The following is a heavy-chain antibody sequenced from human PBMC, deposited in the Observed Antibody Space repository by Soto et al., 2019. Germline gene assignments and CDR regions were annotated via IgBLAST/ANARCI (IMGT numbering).Heavy chain of an antibody. V-gene: IGHV3-49*03. CDR2: IRSKAYDGTT. J-gene: IGHJ4*02. CDR1: GFTFGDYA. Sequence: PGGSLRLSCTASGFTFGDYAMSWFRQVPGKGLEWVGFIRSKAYDGTTEYAASVKGRFTISRDDSKSIAYLQMNSLKTEDIAVYYCSRAAYYYDSSGYYYFDYWGQGTLVTV. D-gene: IGHD3-22*01. CDR3: SRAAYYYDSSGYYYFDY.